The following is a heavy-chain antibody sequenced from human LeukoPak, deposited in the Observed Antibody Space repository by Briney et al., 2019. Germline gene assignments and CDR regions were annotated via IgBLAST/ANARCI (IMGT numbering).Heavy chain of an antibody. D-gene: IGHD5-18*01. Sequence: PSETLSLTCTVSGGSISSYYWSWIRQPPGKGLEWIGYIYYSGSTNYNPSLKSRVTISADTSKNQFSLKLSSVTAADTAVYYCARGGRGYPFDYWGQGTLVTASS. J-gene: IGHJ4*02. CDR1: GGSISSYY. CDR3: ARGGRGYPFDY. V-gene: IGHV4-59*01. CDR2: IYYSGST.